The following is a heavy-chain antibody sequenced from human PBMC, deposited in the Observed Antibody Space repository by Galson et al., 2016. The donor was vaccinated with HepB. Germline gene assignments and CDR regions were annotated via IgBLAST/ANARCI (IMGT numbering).Heavy chain of an antibody. V-gene: IGHV3-7*04. J-gene: IGHJ4*01. CDR2: IKPDGSEK. D-gene: IGHD5-12*01. CDR1: GFTFSSYW. Sequence: SLRLSCAASGFTFSSYWMTWVRQAPGKGLEWVANIKPDGSEKYSVDSVKGRFTIYRDNAKNSLYLQMNSLRVEDTAVYYCGGGTTWLAGVWGHGTLVAVSS. CDR3: GGGTTWLAGV.